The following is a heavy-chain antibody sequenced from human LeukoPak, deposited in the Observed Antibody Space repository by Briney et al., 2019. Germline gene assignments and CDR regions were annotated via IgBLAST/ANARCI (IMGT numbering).Heavy chain of an antibody. CDR3: ARDREVVAATSYYYYYYGMDV. Sequence: LGGSLRLSCAASGFTFSSYSMNWVRQAPGKGLEWASSISSSSSYIYYADSVKGRFTISRDNAKNSLYLQMNSLRAEDTAVYYCARDREVVAATSYYYYYYGMDVWGKGTTVTVSS. J-gene: IGHJ6*04. D-gene: IGHD2-15*01. V-gene: IGHV3-21*01. CDR1: GFTFSSYS. CDR2: ISSSSSYI.